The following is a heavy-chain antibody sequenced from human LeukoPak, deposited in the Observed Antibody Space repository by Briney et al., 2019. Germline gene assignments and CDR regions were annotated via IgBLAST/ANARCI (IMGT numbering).Heavy chain of an antibody. CDR3: AREGDYGDYSKSFYYMDV. D-gene: IGHD4-17*01. J-gene: IGHJ6*03. CDR1: GGYIGSYY. Sequence: SETLSLTCTVSGGYIGSYYWSWIRQSAGKGLELIGRIHTSENTDYNPSLKSRVTMSVDMSTSQFSLRLTSVTAADTAVYYCAREGDYGDYSKSFYYMDVWGKGTTVTVSS. CDR2: IHTSENT. V-gene: IGHV4-4*07.